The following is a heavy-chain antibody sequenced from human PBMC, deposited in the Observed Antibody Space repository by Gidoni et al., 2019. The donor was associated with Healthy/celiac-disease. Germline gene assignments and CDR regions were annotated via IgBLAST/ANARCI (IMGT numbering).Heavy chain of an antibody. D-gene: IGHD3-22*01. J-gene: IGHJ6*02. CDR2: IYYSGST. CDR1: GGSISSGGYS. V-gene: IGHV4-31*03. CDR3: ARAPLYYDSSGYYPSYGMDV. Sequence: QVQLQESGPGLVKPSQTLSLTCTVPGGSISSGGYSWSWIRQHPGKGLEWIGYIYYSGSTYYNPSLKSRVTISVDTSKNQFSLKLSSVTAADTAVYYCARAPLYYDSSGYYPSYGMDVWGQGTTVTVSS.